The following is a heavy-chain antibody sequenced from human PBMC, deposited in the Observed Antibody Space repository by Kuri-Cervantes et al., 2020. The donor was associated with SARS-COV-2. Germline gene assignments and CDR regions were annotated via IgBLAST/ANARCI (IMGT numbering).Heavy chain of an antibody. D-gene: IGHD2-2*02. Sequence: SETLSLTCTVSGYSISSGYYWSWLRQSPGKGLEWIGYFYYSGRTNYNPSLEGRVTISVDTSKSQVSLRLTSVTAADTAVYFCARDRCSVTNCYTGDAFDIWGQGRMVTVSS. J-gene: IGHJ3*02. CDR3: ARDRCSVTNCYTGDAFDI. CDR1: GYSISSGYY. V-gene: IGHV4-61*01. CDR2: FYYSGRT.